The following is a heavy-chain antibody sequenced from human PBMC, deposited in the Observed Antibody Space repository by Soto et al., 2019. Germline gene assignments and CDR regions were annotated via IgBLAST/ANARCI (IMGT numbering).Heavy chain of an antibody. CDR2: INPNSGGT. V-gene: IGHV1-2*02. D-gene: IGHD1-20*01. J-gene: IGHJ4*02. Sequence: GASVKVSCKASGYTFTGYYMHWVRQAPGQGLEWMGWINPNSGGTNYAQKFQGRVTITAHTSTSTAYMELSSLRSDDTAVYYCARDHVYTFDFWGQGTLVTVSS. CDR1: GYTFTGYY. CDR3: ARDHVYTFDF.